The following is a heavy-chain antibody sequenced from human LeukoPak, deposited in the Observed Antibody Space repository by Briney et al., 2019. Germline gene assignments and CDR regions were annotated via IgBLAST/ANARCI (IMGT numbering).Heavy chain of an antibody. V-gene: IGHV3-15*01. CDR1: GFTLSNAW. CDR2: IKSKTDGGTT. CDR3: TRIGGSGGLDP. J-gene: IGHJ5*02. Sequence: GGSLRLSCAASGFTLSNAWMTWDRQAPGKGLEWVGRIKSKTDGGTTDYAAPVKGRFTISRDDSKNTLYLQMNSLKTGDTAVYYCTRIGGSGGLDPWGQGTLVTVSS. D-gene: IGHD3-10*01.